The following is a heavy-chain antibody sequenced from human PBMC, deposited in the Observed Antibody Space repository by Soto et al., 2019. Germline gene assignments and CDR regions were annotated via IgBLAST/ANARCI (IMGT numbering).Heavy chain of an antibody. CDR1: GFSRSSNY. CDR2: DYSGGST. J-gene: IGHJ5*02. CDR3: ARHRHPRGTVGATSPLDP. D-gene: IGHD1-26*01. Sequence: LRLSCPISGFSRSSNYLSWVRQTPGQGLEWVSVDYSGGSTYYADSVQGRFTISRDKSNNTLYLQMRRVRAEDTAVYFCARHRHPRGTVGATSPLDPWGQGTQVTVSS. V-gene: IGHV3-53*01.